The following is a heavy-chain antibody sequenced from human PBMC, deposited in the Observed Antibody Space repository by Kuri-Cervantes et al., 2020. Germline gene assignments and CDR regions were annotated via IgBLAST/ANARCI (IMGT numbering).Heavy chain of an antibody. J-gene: IGHJ6*02. D-gene: IGHD4-17*01. Sequence: GESLKISCKAPGYTFTGYYMHWVRQAPGQGLEWMGIINPSGGSTSYAQKLQGRVTMTTDTSTSTAYMELRSLRSDDTAVYYCARSSTVTTPYYYYGMDVWGQGTTVTVSS. CDR2: INPSGGST. CDR3: ARSSTVTTPYYYYGMDV. CDR1: GYTFTGYY. V-gene: IGHV1-46*01.